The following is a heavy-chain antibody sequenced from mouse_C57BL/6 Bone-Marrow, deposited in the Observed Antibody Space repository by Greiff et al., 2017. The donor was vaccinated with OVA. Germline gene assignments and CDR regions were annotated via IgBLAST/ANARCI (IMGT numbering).Heavy chain of an antibody. CDR1: GFTFSSYG. J-gene: IGHJ1*03. CDR3: ARPPYYYGSSYWYFDV. V-gene: IGHV5-6*01. D-gene: IGHD1-1*01. Sequence: EVKLVESGGDLVKPGGSLKLSCAASGFTFSSYGMSWVRQTPDKRLEWVATISSGGSYPYYPDSVKGRFTISRDNAKNTLYLQMSSLKSEDTAMYYCARPPYYYGSSYWYFDVWGTGTTVTVSS. CDR2: ISSGGSYP.